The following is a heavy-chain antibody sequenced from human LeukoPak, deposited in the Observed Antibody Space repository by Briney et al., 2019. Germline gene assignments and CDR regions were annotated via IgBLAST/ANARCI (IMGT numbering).Heavy chain of an antibody. V-gene: IGHV3-30*02. CDR1: GFTFSSYG. CDR3: AKDSNWMVRGVTVALDY. CDR2: IRYDGSNK. J-gene: IGHJ4*02. Sequence: GGSLRLSCAASGFTFSSYGMHWVRQAPGKGLEWVAFIRYDGSNKYYADSVKGRFTISRDNSKNTLYLQMNSLRAEDTAVYYCAKDSNWMVRGVTVALDYWGQGTLVTVSS. D-gene: IGHD3-10*01.